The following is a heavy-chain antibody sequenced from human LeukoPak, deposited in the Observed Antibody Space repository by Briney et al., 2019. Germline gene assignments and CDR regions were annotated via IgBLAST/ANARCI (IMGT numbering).Heavy chain of an antibody. CDR1: GGSISSGDYY. V-gene: IGHV4-30-4*01. CDR3: ARECGGNSCYFGAFDI. Sequence: PSETLSLTCTVSGGSISSGDYYWSWIRQPPGKGLEWIGHIYYSGSTCYKSSLKSRITISVDTSKNQFSLKLSSVTAADTAVFYCARECGGNSCYFGAFDIWGQGTMVTVSS. J-gene: IGHJ3*02. CDR2: IYYSGST. D-gene: IGHD2-15*01.